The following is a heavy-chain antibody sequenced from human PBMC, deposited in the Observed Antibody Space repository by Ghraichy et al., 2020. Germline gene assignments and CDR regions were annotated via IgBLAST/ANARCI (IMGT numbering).Heavy chain of an antibody. CDR2: IYYSGST. CDR1: GGSISSYY. V-gene: IGHV4-59*01. J-gene: IGHJ6*02. D-gene: IGHD3-3*01. CDR3: ARGNKATIFGVVGMDV. Sequence: SETLSLTCTVSGGSISSYYWSWIRQPPGKGLEWIGYIYYSGSTNYNPSLKSRVTISVDTSKNQFSLKLSSVTAADTAVYYCARGNKATIFGVVGMDVWGQGGTVTVA.